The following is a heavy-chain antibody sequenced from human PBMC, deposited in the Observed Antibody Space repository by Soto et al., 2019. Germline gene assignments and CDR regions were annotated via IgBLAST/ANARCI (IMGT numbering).Heavy chain of an antibody. J-gene: IGHJ6*02. D-gene: IGHD3-16*01. Sequence: GGTLTLSCAGSGFPLEDYAMNWVRQAPVKGLEWVASIRWDGGNIGYAGSVNGRFTISRDNAQNSLYLQMDSLRADDTAFYFTANEKLYDYVSVYYYNGVDAWGQGTTVTVSS. CDR3: ANEKLYDYVSVYYYNGVDA. CDR2: IRWDGGNI. CDR1: GFPLEDYA. V-gene: IGHV3-9*01.